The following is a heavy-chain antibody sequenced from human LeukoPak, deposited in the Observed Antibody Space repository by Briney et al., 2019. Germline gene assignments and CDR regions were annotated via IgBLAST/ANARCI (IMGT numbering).Heavy chain of an antibody. V-gene: IGHV1-69*01. J-gene: IGHJ3*02. CDR3: ARGRVIHFGGIDFFDI. D-gene: IGHD4/OR15-4a*01. Sequence: SVKVSCKASGGTFGAFGINWVRQAPGQGLEWMGGIIPLFGTTDYAQKFQGRVTITADESTNTAYMELSSLRSDDTAIYYCARGRVIHFGGIDFFDIWGQGTMVTVSS. CDR2: IIPLFGTT. CDR1: GGTFGAFG.